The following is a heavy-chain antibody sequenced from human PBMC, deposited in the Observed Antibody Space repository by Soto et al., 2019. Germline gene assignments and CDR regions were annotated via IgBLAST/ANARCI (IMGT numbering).Heavy chain of an antibody. J-gene: IGHJ4*02. V-gene: IGHV3-74*01. CDR2: TCRYGREL. Sequence: EVQLVESGGGFNQPGGSLRLSCAASGLTFSTYCMHWVRHTPGTGLVWVSRTCRYGRELYYADSVKGRFTISRDDAKNTLYLQMDSLRVEDTGIYYCVRGTTAWRGMDYWGQGALVTVSS. D-gene: IGHD1-1*01. CDR3: VRGTTAWRGMDY. CDR1: GLTFSTYC.